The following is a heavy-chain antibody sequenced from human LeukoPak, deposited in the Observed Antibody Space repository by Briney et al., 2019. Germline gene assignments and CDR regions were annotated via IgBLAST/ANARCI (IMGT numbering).Heavy chain of an antibody. J-gene: IGHJ6*02. CDR3: ARDIVGANYYYGMDV. CDR2: ISAYNGNT. V-gene: IGHV1-18*01. Sequence: GASVKVSCKASGYTFTSYGISWVRQAPGQGLEWMGWISAYNGNTNYAQKLQGRVTMTTDTSTSTAYMKLRSLRSDDTAVYYCARDIVGANYYYGMDVWGQGTTVTVSS. D-gene: IGHD1-26*01. CDR1: GYTFTSYG.